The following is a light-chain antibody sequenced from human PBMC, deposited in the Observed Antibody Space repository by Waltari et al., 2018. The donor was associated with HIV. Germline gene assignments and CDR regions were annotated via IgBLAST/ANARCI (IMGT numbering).Light chain of an antibody. J-gene: IGLJ3*02. V-gene: IGLV1-47*01. CDR2: RNV. CDR3: TLINWV. Sequence: QSVLTQPPSASGTPGRRVTISSSGGSSNIATNYVSWFHHLPDTAPKFFIYRNVSRPSGVPERFSGSKSGTSPSLAISGFRSEDETNDYDTLINWVFGGRTKLTVL. CDR1: SSNIATNY.